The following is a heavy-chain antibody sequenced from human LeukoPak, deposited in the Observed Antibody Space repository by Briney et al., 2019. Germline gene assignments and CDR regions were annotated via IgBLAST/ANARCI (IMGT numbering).Heavy chain of an antibody. V-gene: IGHV5-51*01. CDR3: ARIQGNYYDSSGHLREIDY. CDR1: GYSFTSYW. CDR2: IYPGDSDT. J-gene: IGHJ4*02. D-gene: IGHD3-22*01. Sequence: GESLKISCKGSGYSFTSYWIGWVRQMPGKGLEWMGIIYPGDSDTRYSPSFQGQVTISADKSISTAYLQWSSLKASDTAMYYCARIQGNYYDSSGHLREIDYWGQGTLVTVSS.